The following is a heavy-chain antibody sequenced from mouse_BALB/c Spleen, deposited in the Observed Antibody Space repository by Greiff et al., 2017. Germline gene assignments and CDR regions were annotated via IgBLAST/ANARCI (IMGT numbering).Heavy chain of an antibody. CDR3: ARDIHYRYEDWYFDV. J-gene: IGHJ1*01. CDR1: GFTFTDYY. CDR2: IRNKANGYTT. D-gene: IGHD2-14*01. V-gene: IGHV7-3*02. Sequence: DVKLVESGGGLVQPGGSLRLSCATSGFTFTDYYMSWVRQPPGKALEWLGFIRNKANGYTTEYSASVKGRFTISRDNSQSILYLQMNTLRAEDSATYYCARDIHYRYEDWYFDVWGAGTTVTVSS.